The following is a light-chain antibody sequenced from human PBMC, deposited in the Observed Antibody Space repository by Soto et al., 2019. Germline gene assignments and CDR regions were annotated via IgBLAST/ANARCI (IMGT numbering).Light chain of an antibody. CDR3: SSYAGSSPYV. CDR1: SSDVGGYNY. Sequence: QSALTQPPSASGSPGQSVTISCTGTSSDVGGYNYVSWYQQHPGKAPKLMIYEVSKRPSGVHDRFSGSKSGNTASLTVSGLQAEDEADYYCSSYAGSSPYVFGTGTKLTVL. CDR2: EVS. J-gene: IGLJ1*01. V-gene: IGLV2-8*01.